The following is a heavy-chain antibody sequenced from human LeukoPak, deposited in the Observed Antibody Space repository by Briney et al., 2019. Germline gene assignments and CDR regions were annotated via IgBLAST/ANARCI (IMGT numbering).Heavy chain of an antibody. CDR2: INPNSGGT. CDR3: ARGTYYYDSSGYYPFDY. CDR1: GYTFTSYY. J-gene: IGHJ4*02. Sequence: ASVKVSCKASGYTFTSYYMHWVRQAPGQGLEWMGWINPNSGGTNYAQKFQGRVTMTRDTSISTAYMELSRLRSDDTAVYYCARGTYYYDSSGYYPFDYWGQGTLVTVSS. D-gene: IGHD3-22*01. V-gene: IGHV1-2*02.